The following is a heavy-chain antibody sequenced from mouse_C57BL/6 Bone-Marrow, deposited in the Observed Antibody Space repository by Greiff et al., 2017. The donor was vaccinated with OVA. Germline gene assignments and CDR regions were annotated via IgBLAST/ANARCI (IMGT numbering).Heavy chain of an antibody. CDR3: AREGAYYYGHYFDY. CDR1: GYSITSYY. D-gene: IGHD1-1*01. J-gene: IGHJ2*01. CDR2: ISYSGST. V-gene: IGHV3-8*01. Sequence: VQLQQSGPGLAKPSQTLSLTCSVTGYSITSYYWNWIRKFPGNKLEYMGYISYSGSTYYNPSLKSRISITRDTSKNQYYLQLNSVTTEDTATYYCAREGAYYYGHYFDYWGQGTTLTVSS.